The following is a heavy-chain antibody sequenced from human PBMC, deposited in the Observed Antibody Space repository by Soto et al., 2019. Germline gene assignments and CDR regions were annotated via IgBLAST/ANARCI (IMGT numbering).Heavy chain of an antibody. CDR2: INAGNGNT. D-gene: IGHD3-9*01. J-gene: IGHJ4*02. V-gene: IGHV1-3*01. CDR1: GYTFTSYA. CDR3: ARESRSYDILTGYYTTYYFDY. Sequence: ASVKVSCKASGYTFTSYAMHWVRQAPGQRLEWMGWINAGNGNTKYSQKFQGRVTITRDTSASTAYMELSSLRSEDTAVYYCARESRSYDILTGYYTTYYFDYWGQGTLVTVSS.